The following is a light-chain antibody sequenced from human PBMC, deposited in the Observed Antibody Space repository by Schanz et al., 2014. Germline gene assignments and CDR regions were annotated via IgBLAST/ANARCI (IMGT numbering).Light chain of an antibody. V-gene: IGLV2-14*01. J-gene: IGLJ3*02. CDR1: SSDVGGYNY. CDR3: TSYTSSSTQV. CDR2: DVS. Sequence: QSALTQPASVSGSPGQSITISCTGTSSDVGGYNYVSWYQRHPGKAPKLMIYDVSNRPSGVSYRFSGSKSGNTASLTISGLQADDEADYYCTSYTSSSTQVFGGGTKVTV.